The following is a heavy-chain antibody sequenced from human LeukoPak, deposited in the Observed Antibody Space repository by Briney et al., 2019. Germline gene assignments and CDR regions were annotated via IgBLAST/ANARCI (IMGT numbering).Heavy chain of an antibody. CDR2: IDNSGRT. CDR3: ARVQDYDFWSGYQKTHYYMDV. V-gene: IGHV4-59*11. Sequence: PSETLSLTCTVSGGSISNHSWSWIRQPPGKGLEWIGSIDNSGRTNYNPSLKSRVTISIETSKNQISLKLSSVTAADTAVYYCARVQDYDFWSGYQKTHYYMDVWGKGTTVTVSS. J-gene: IGHJ6*03. D-gene: IGHD3-3*01. CDR1: GGSISNHS.